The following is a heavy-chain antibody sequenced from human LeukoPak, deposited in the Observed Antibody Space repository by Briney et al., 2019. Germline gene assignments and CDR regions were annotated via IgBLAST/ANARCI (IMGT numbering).Heavy chain of an antibody. D-gene: IGHD5-18*01. Sequence: GGSLRLSCSASGFTFSTYAMSWVRQAPGKGLEWVSAISGGGGSTYYADSVKGRFTISRDNSKNTLYLQMNSLRAEDTAVYYCARGGQYSPLDYWGQGTLVTVSS. CDR2: ISGGGGST. J-gene: IGHJ4*02. V-gene: IGHV3-23*01. CDR1: GFTFSTYA. CDR3: ARGGQYSPLDY.